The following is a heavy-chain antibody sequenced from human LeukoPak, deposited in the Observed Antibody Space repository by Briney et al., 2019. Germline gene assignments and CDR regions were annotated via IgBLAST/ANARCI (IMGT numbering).Heavy chain of an antibody. CDR3: ARASGEEWFDP. CDR1: GCTFTSYG. J-gene: IGHJ5*02. CDR2: TSAYNGNT. V-gene: IGHV1-18*01. Sequence: ASVKVSCKASGCTFTSYGISWVRQAPGQGLEWMGWTSAYNGNTNYAQKLQGRVTITTDTSTSTAYMELRSLRSDDTAVYYCARASGEEWFDPWGQGTLVTVSS.